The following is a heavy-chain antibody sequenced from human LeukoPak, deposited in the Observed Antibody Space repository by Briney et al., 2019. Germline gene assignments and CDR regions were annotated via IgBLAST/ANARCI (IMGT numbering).Heavy chain of an antibody. CDR2: IRSKAYGGTT. Sequence: GGSLRLSCTASGFTFGDYAMSWFRQAPGKGLEWVGFIRSKAYGGTTEYAASVKGRFTISRDDSKSIAYLQMNSLKTEDTAVYYCTRGRSRVATILSHDYYYYYGMDVWGQGTTVTVSS. CDR1: GFTFGDYA. V-gene: IGHV3-49*03. D-gene: IGHD5-12*01. J-gene: IGHJ6*02. CDR3: TRGRSRVATILSHDYYYYYGMDV.